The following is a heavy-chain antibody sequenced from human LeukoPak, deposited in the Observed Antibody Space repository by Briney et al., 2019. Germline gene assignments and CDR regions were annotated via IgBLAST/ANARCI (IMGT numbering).Heavy chain of an antibody. V-gene: IGHV3-9*01. D-gene: IGHD3-16*02. CDR3: AKGGTYYDYVWGSYRPFDY. CDR1: GFTFDDYA. J-gene: IGHJ4*02. CDR2: ISWNSGSI. Sequence: GGSLRLSCAASGFTFDDYAMHWVRQAPGKGLEWVSGISWNSGSIGYADSVKGRFTISGDNAKNSLYLQMNSLRAEDTALYYCAKGGTYYDYVWGSYRPFDYWGQGTLVTVYS.